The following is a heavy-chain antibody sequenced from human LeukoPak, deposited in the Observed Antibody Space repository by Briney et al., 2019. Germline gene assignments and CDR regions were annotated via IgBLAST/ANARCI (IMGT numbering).Heavy chain of an antibody. CDR2: IIPIFGTA. Sequence: ASVKVSCKASGGTLSSYAISWVRQAPGQGLEWMGGIIPIFGTANYAQKFQGRVTITADESTSTAYMELSSLRSEDTAVYYCASLYNGYEPRRVRATTIDYWGQGTLVTVSS. D-gene: IGHD5-12*01. V-gene: IGHV1-69*01. J-gene: IGHJ4*02. CDR1: GGTLSSYA. CDR3: ASLYNGYEPRRVRATTIDY.